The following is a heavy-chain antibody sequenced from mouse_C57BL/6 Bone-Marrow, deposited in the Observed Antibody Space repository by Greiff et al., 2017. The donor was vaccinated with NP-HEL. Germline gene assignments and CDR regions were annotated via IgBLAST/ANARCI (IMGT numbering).Heavy chain of an antibody. Sequence: VQLKESGPGLVKPSQSLSLTCSVTGYSITSGYYWNWIRQFPGNKLEWMGYISYDGSNNYNPSLKNRISITRDTSKNQFFLKLNSVTTEDTATYYCARGTAQATPYYFDYWGQGTTLTVSS. D-gene: IGHD3-2*02. CDR3: ARGTAQATPYYFDY. CDR1: GYSITSGYY. V-gene: IGHV3-6*01. CDR2: ISYDGSN. J-gene: IGHJ2*01.